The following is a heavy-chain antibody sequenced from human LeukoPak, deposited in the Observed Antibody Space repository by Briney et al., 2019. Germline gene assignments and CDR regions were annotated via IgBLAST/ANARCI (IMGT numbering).Heavy chain of an antibody. CDR2: ISYDGSNK. Sequence: GGSLRLSCAASGFTFSSYGMHWVRQAPGKGLEWVAVISYDGSNKYYADSVKGRFTISRDNAKNSLYLQMNSLRAEDTAVYYCARELNPFGYWGQGTLVTVSS. V-gene: IGHV3-30*03. CDR1: GFTFSSYG. CDR3: ARELNPFGY. J-gene: IGHJ4*02.